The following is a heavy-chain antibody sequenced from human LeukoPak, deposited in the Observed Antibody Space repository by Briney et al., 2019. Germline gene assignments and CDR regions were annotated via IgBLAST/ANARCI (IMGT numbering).Heavy chain of an antibody. D-gene: IGHD7-27*01. CDR3: ARDGTGDRYYYYYGMDV. Sequence: GSLRLSCAASGFTFSSYAMSWIRQPPGKGLEWIGYIYYSGSTNYNPSLKSRVTISVDTSKNQFSLKLSSVTAADTAVYYCARDGTGDRYYYYYGMDVWGQGTTVTVSS. CDR2: IYYSGST. V-gene: IGHV4-59*01. CDR1: GFTFSSYA. J-gene: IGHJ6*02.